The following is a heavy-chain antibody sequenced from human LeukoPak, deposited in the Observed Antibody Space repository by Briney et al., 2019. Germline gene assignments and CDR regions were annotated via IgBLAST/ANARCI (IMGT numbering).Heavy chain of an antibody. J-gene: IGHJ4*02. D-gene: IGHD3-22*01. V-gene: IGHV1-3*03. Sequence: ASVKVSCKASGYTFTSYAMHWVRQAPGQRLEWMGWINAGNGNTKYSQEFQARVTMTEDTSTDTAYMDLSSLRSEDTAVYYCAKTTFYYDRSGYPPIGYWGQGTLVTVSS. CDR3: AKTTFYYDRSGYPPIGY. CDR2: INAGNGNT. CDR1: GYTFTSYA.